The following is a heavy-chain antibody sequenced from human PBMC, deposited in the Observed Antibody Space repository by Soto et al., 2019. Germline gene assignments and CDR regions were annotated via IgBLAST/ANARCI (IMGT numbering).Heavy chain of an antibody. CDR3: ARVEALWVGELHHYFDY. D-gene: IGHD3-10*01. Sequence: ASETLSLTCTVSGVSVSSGSYYWSWIRQPPGKGLEWIGYIYYSGSTNYNPSLKSRVTISVDTSKNQFSLKLSSVTAADTAVYYCARVEALWVGELHHYFDYWGQGTLVTVSS. V-gene: IGHV4-61*01. CDR1: GVSVSSGSYY. J-gene: IGHJ4*02. CDR2: IYYSGST.